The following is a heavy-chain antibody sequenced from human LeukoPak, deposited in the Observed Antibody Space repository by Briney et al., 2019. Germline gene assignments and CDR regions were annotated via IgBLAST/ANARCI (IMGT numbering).Heavy chain of an antibody. D-gene: IGHD3-3*01. V-gene: IGHV4-39*07. CDR1: GGSISSSSYY. CDR2: IYYSGST. CDR3: ARVTADYDFWSGYGSYVVDY. J-gene: IGHJ4*02. Sequence: PSETLSLTCTVSGGSISSSSYYWGWIRQPPGKGLEWIGSIYYSGSTYYNPSLKSRVTISVYTSKNQFSLKLSSVTAADTAVYYCARVTADYDFWSGYGSYVVDYWGQGTLVTVSS.